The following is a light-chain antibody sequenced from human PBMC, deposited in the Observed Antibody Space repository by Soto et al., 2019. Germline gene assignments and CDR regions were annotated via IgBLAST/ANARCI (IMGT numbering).Light chain of an antibody. CDR2: EVS. CDR3: AAHGAIGV. J-gene: IGLJ3*02. V-gene: IGLV2-14*01. Sequence: QSVLTQPASVSGSPGQSITISCTGSRTDISGHNHVSWYQQHPDKAPKLIIYEVSDRPSGVSDRFSGSKSGNTAFLTISGLQAEDEADYYCAAHGAIGVFGAGTKLTVL. CDR1: RTDISGHNH.